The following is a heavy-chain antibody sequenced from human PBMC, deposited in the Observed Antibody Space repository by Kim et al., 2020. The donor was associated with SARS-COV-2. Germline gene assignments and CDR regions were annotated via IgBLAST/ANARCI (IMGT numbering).Heavy chain of an antibody. V-gene: IGHV4-39*01. CDR2: IYFSGST. D-gene: IGHD3-3*01. CDR3: ARLSLLEWLLSGGEY. Sequence: SETLSLTCTVSGDSISSSSYYWGWIRQPPGKGLEWIGSIYFSGSTYYNPSLKSRITISVDTSKNQFSLDLRSVTAADTAVYYCARLSLLEWLLSGGEYWGQGTLVTVSS. CDR1: GDSISSSSYY. J-gene: IGHJ4*02.